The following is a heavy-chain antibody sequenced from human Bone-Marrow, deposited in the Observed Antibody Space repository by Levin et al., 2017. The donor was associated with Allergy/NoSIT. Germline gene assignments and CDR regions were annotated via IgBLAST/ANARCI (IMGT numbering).Heavy chain of an antibody. J-gene: IGHJ4*02. CDR3: ARHLSPESGYDWGYFDS. V-gene: IGHV5-51*01. Sequence: SGESLKISCKGSGYSFTSYWIGWVRQMPGKGLEWMGIIYAGDSDTRYSPSFQGQVTISVDRSITTAYLQWRSLKASDTAMYYCARHLSPESGYDWGYFDSWGQGTLVTVSS. CDR1: GYSFTSYW. D-gene: IGHD5-12*01. CDR2: IYAGDSDT.